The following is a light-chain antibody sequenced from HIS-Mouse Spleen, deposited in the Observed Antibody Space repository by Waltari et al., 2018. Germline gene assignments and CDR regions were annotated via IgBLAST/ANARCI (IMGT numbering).Light chain of an antibody. J-gene: IGKJ4*01. V-gene: IGKV2-30*02. CDR3: MQGTHWLT. CDR2: KVS. Sequence: VVMTKSPLSLPVTLGQPASISCRSSQSLVHSDGNTYLNWFQQRPGQSPRRLIYKVSNRDSGVPDRFSGSGSGTDFTLKISRVEAEDVGVYYCMQGTHWLTFGGGTKVEIK. CDR1: QSLVHSDGNTY.